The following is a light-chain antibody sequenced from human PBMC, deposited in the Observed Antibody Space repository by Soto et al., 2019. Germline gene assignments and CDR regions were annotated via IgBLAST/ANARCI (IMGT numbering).Light chain of an antibody. CDR3: QQSYMDPIT. V-gene: IGKV1-39*01. J-gene: IGKJ5*01. Sequence: DIHITHSPSSLSASVGNRVTITCRASQRISTYLIWYQKKPRKAPNLLIYDASRLQSGVPSRCSGSGGGTDFTLSSSSVQPEDFATFCCQQSYMDPITFGHGTRLEIK. CDR2: DAS. CDR1: QRISTY.